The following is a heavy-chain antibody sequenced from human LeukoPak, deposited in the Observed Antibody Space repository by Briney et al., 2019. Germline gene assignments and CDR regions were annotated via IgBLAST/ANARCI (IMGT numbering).Heavy chain of an antibody. Sequence: QAGGSLRLSCAASGFTFSSYAMSWVRRAPGKGLEWVSAISSSGGSTYYADSVKGRFTISRDNSKNTLYLQMNSLRAEDTAVYYCAKTPPRASYCTGGVCYWDYWGQGTLVTVSS. CDR3: AKTPPRASYCTGGVCYWDY. CDR1: GFTFSSYA. D-gene: IGHD2-8*02. CDR2: ISSSGGST. V-gene: IGHV3-23*01. J-gene: IGHJ4*02.